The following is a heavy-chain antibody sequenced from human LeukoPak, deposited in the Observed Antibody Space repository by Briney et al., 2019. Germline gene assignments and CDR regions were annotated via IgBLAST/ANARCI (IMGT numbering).Heavy chain of an antibody. J-gene: IGHJ3*02. V-gene: IGHV3-43D*04. CDR3: AKVQGYCSGGSCYLDAFDI. D-gene: IGHD2-15*01. CDR2: ISWDGGST. Sequence: GGSLRLSCAASGFTFDDYAMHWVRQAPGKGLEWFSLISWDGGSTYYADSVKGRFTISRDNSKNSLYLQMNSLRAEDTALYYCAKVQGYCSGGSCYLDAFDIWGQGTMVTVSS. CDR1: GFTFDDYA.